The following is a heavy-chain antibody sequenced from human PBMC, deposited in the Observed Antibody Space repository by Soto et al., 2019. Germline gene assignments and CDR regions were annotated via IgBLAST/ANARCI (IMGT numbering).Heavy chain of an antibody. CDR2: MNGNRDNT. CDR1: GYTLTRYD. V-gene: IGHV1-8*01. CDR3: ARRSGGPWRFDL. D-gene: IGHD1-1*01. Sequence: ASVKVSCKASGYTLTRYDINWVRQAPGKRLEWMGWMNGNRDNTGCAQKFQGRLTMTKDTSKSTAYRELGSLTSEDTAVYYCARRSGGPWRFDLWSRGTLV. J-gene: IGHJ2*01.